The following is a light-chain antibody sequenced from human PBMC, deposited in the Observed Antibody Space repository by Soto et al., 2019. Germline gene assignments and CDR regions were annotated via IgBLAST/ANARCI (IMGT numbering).Light chain of an antibody. J-gene: IGLJ1*01. CDR1: SSDVGGYNY. CDR3: CSSAGNLFV. CDR2: AVN. Sequence: QSALIQPRSVSGSPGQSVTISCTGTSSDVGGYNYVSWYQQHPGKAPKLMIYAVNKRPSGVPDRFSGSKSGNTASLTISGLQADDEADYYCCSSAGNLFVFGSGTKLTVL. V-gene: IGLV2-11*01.